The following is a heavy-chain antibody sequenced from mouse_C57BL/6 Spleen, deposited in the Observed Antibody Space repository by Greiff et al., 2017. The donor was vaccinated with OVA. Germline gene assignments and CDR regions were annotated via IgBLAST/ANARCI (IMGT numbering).Heavy chain of an antibody. J-gene: IGHJ2*01. CDR1: GYTFTSYG. Sequence: VQLVESGAELARPGASVKLSCKASGYTFTSYGISWVKQRTGQGLEWIGEIYPRSGNTYYNEKFKGKATLTADKSSSTAYMELRSLTSEDSAVYFCAREGFTTVVAKYFDYWGQGTTLTVSS. D-gene: IGHD1-1*01. CDR3: AREGFTTVVAKYFDY. CDR2: IYPRSGNT. V-gene: IGHV1-81*01.